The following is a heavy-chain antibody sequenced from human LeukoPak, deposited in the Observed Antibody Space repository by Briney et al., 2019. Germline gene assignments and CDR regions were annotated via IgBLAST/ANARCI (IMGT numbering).Heavy chain of an antibody. J-gene: IGHJ3*02. CDR3: ARVKGSDYDSSGDAFDI. Sequence: SETLSLTCTVSGGSISRYYWSWIRQPPGKGLEWIGYIYYSGSTNYNPSLKSRVTISVDTSKNQFSLKLSSVTAADTAVYYCARVKGSDYDSSGDAFDIWGQGTMVTVSS. D-gene: IGHD3-22*01. V-gene: IGHV4-59*01. CDR1: GGSISRYY. CDR2: IYYSGST.